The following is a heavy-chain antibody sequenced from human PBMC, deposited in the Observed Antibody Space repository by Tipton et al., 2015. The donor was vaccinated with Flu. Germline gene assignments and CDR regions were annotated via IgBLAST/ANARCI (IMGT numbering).Heavy chain of an antibody. CDR1: GYTFINYY. CDR3: ARGAHGSGSYGSYYYYGMDV. D-gene: IGHD3-10*01. Sequence: QLVQSGGEVKKPGASVKVSCKASGYTFINYYMHWVRQAPGLGLEWLGIINPSGGFTRYANNFQGRVTLTGDTSTSTVYMQLSSLRSEDTAVYYCARGAHGSGSYGSYYYYGMDVWGQGTTVTVSS. J-gene: IGHJ6*02. CDR2: INPSGGFT. V-gene: IGHV1-46*01.